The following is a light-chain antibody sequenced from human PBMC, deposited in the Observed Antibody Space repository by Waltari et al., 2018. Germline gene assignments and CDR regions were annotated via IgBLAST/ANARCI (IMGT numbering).Light chain of an antibody. CDR3: QQYYSPPLT. Sequence: DIVMTQSPDSLAVSLGERAAINCKSSQSGLNSAKNVNYLTWYQKKPGQPPKLLIYWASTRESGVPDRFSGSGSGTDFTLTISSLQAEDVAVYYCQQYYSPPLTFGGGTKVEIK. V-gene: IGKV4-1*01. CDR1: QSGLNSAKNVNY. CDR2: WAS. J-gene: IGKJ4*01.